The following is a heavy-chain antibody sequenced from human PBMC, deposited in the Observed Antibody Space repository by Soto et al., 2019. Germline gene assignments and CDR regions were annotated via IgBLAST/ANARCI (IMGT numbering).Heavy chain of an antibody. CDR3: ATWLVTTRDPSFDY. V-gene: IGHV1-24*01. J-gene: IGHJ4*02. D-gene: IGHD4-17*01. CDR2: FDPEDGET. Sequence: ASVKVSCKVSGYTLTELSMHWVRQAPGKGLEWMGGFDPEDGETIYAQKFQGRVTMTGDTSTDTAYMELSSLRSEDTAVYYCATWLVTTRDPSFDYWGQGTLVTVSS. CDR1: GYTLTELS.